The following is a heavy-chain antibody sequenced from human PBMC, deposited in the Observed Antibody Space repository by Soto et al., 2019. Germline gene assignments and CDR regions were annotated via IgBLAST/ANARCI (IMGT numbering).Heavy chain of an antibody. J-gene: IGHJ6*02. Sequence: GASVKVSCKASGYTFTSYGISWVRQAPGQGLEWMGWISAYNGNTNYAQKLQGRVTMTTDTSTSTAYMELRSLRSDDTAVYYCARDLACSSTSCSYFALFRQPYGMDVWGQGTTVTVSS. CDR1: GYTFTSYG. CDR2: ISAYNGNT. D-gene: IGHD2-2*01. V-gene: IGHV1-18*01. CDR3: ARDLACSSTSCSYFALFRQPYGMDV.